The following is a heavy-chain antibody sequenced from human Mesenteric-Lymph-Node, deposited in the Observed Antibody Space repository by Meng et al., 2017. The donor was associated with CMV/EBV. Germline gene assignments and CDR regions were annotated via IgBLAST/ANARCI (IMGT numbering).Heavy chain of an antibody. D-gene: IGHD3-3*01. CDR2: IYYSGST. Sequence: SETLSLTCTVSGGSISSYYWSWIRQPPGKGLEWIGYIYYSGSTNYNPSLKSRVTISVDTSKNQFSLKLSPVTAADTAVYYCAGASHLTIFGVVIIPEYFDYWGQGTLVTVSS. CDR3: AGASHLTIFGVVIIPEYFDY. CDR1: GGSISSYY. J-gene: IGHJ4*02. V-gene: IGHV4-59*01.